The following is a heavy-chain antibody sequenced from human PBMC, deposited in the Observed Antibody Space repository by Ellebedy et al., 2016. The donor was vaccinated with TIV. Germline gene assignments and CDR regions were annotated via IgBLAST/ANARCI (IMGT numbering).Heavy chain of an antibody. CDR1: GGSMKTHY. CDR2: IYDSETT. D-gene: IGHD3-3*01. J-gene: IGHJ4*02. CDR3: ARGRTISGLFDS. V-gene: IGHV4-59*11. Sequence: MPSETLSLTCTVSGGSMKTHYWNRIRQSPGRGLEWIAYIYDSETTNSNPSLRSRVTVSVDTSKNQFSLRLSSVTAADTAVYYCARGRTISGLFDSWGRGIRVTVSS.